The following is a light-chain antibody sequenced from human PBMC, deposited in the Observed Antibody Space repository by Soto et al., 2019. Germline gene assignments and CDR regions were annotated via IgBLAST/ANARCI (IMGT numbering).Light chain of an antibody. CDR1: QSVSSSY. V-gene: IGKV3-20*01. Sequence: EIVLTQSPGTLSLSPGERATLSCRASQSVSSSYLAWYQQKPGQAPRLLIYGASSRATGIPARFTGRGSGTDFTLTISRLEPEDFAVYYCQQYGSLPRTFGGGTKVEIK. CDR3: QQYGSLPRT. CDR2: GAS. J-gene: IGKJ4*01.